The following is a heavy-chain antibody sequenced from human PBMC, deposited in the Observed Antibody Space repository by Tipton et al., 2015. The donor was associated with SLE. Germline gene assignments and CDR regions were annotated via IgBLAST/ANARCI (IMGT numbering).Heavy chain of an antibody. Sequence: TLSLTCTVSGGSISSHYWSWIRQPPGKGLEWIGYIHDSGSTIYNSSLKSRVTMSIDTSNNQFSLKLTSVTAADTAEYYCAGKWDIWGHGTKVIVSS. D-gene: IGHD2-8*01. CDR2: IHDSGST. CDR1: GGSISSHY. V-gene: IGHV4-59*11. J-gene: IGHJ3*02. CDR3: AGKWDI.